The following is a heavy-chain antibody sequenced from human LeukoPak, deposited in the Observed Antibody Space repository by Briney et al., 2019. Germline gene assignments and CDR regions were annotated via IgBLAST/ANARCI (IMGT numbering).Heavy chain of an antibody. J-gene: IGHJ5*02. V-gene: IGHV7-4-1*02. CDR2: IDTSTGNP. Sequence: ASVKVSCKASGYTFTSYDINWVRQAPGQGLEWMGWIDTSTGNPTYAQGFTEQFVFSLDTSVSTAYLQISSLKTEDTAVYCARDNYGAEEGIGSSLVWFDPWGQGTLVTVSS. CDR3: ARDNYGAEEGIGSSLVWFDP. D-gene: IGHD6-13*01. CDR1: GYTFTSYD.